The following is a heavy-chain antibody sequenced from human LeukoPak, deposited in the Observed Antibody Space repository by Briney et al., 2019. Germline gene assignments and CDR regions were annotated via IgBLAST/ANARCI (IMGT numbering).Heavy chain of an antibody. J-gene: IGHJ5*02. CDR3: ARVLYFGSSGLHGYCFDP. CDR2: IYSSGTT. CDR1: GGSITGYY. D-gene: IGHD3-22*01. V-gene: IGHV4-4*07. Sequence: PSETLSLTCTVFGGSITGYYWSWIRQPAGKGLEWIGRIYSSGTTIYNASLKSRVTMSVDTSKNQFSLKLSSVTAADTAVYYCARVLYFGSSGLHGYCFDPWGQGTLVSVSS.